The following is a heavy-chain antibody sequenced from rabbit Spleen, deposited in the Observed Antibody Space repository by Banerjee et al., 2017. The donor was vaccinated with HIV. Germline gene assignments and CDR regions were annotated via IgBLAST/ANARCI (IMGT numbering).Heavy chain of an antibody. J-gene: IGHJ4*01. CDR2: IYTGGSGST. D-gene: IGHD2-1*01. CDR1: GFSFSNKAV. Sequence: QEQLVESGGGLVQPGGSLKLSCTASGFSFSNKAVMCWVRQAPGKGLEWIGCIYTGGSGSTAYASWAKGRFTVSKTSSTTVTLQLNSLTAADTATYFCARGSATMTMVITGYYLSLWGPGTLVTVS. CDR3: ARGSATMTMVITGYYLSL. V-gene: IGHV1S45*01.